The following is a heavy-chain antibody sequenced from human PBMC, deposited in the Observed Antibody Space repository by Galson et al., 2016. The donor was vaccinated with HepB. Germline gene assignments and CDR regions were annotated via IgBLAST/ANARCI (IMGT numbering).Heavy chain of an antibody. Sequence: SVKVSCKASGYTFTDYYMHWVRQAPGQGLEWMGWINPNTGGIKYAQKFQGRVTMTRDSSISTAYMELSRLTSDDTAIYYWARGYGDYNAFWLDPWGRGTQVSVSS. CDR2: INPNTGGI. J-gene: IGHJ5*02. V-gene: IGHV1-2*02. D-gene: IGHD4-17*01. CDR3: ARGYGDYNAFWLDP. CDR1: GYTFTDYY.